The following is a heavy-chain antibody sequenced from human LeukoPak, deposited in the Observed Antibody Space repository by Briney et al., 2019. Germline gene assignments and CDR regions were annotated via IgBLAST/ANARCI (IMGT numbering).Heavy chain of an antibody. D-gene: IGHD3-9*01. CDR2: ISSSSSYI. Sequence: GGSLRLSCAASGFPFSDYSMNWVRQAPGEGLEWVSSISSSSSYIYYADSVKGRFTISRDNAKNSLYLQMDSLRAEDTAVYYCAREPSYDILTGYYTQYFFDFWGQGTLVTVSS. J-gene: IGHJ4*02. CDR1: GFPFSDYS. CDR3: AREPSYDILTGYYTQYFFDF. V-gene: IGHV3-21*01.